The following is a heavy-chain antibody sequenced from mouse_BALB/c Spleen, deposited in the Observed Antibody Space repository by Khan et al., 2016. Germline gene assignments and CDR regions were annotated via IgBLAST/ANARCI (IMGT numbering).Heavy chain of an antibody. J-gene: IGHJ2*01. V-gene: IGHV3-8*02. CDR1: GDSITSGY. CDR2: ISSSGST. D-gene: IGHD1-1*02. Sequence: EVQLQESGPSLVKPSQTLSLTCSVTGDSITSGYWNWIRKFPGNKLEYMGYISSSGSTYYNPSLKRRISITRDTSKRQYYLQLTSVTTADTATDYCAGYYGHFFDDWGQGTTLTVSS. CDR3: AGYYGHFFDD.